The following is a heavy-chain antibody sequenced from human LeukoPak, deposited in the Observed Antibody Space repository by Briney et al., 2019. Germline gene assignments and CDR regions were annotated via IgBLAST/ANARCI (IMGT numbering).Heavy chain of an antibody. CDR3: AKDALSTLIVVVTALGA. Sequence: GGSLRLSCAASGFTFSSYGMHWVRQAPGKGLEWVAGISYDGSNKYYADSVKGRFTISRDNSKNTLYLQMNSLRAEDTAVYYCAKDALSTLIVVVTALGAWGQGTLVTVSS. D-gene: IGHD2-21*02. CDR1: GFTFSSYG. CDR2: ISYDGSNK. V-gene: IGHV3-30*18. J-gene: IGHJ4*02.